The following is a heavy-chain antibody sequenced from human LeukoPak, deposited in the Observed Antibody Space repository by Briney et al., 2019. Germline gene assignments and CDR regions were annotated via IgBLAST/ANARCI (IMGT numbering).Heavy chain of an antibody. CDR1: GYTFTIYG. V-gene: IGHV1-18*01. CDR3: ARDLPTRDYYDSSGYYRY. J-gene: IGHJ4*02. Sequence: GASVKVSCKASGYTFTIYGISWVRQAPGQGREWMGWISAYNGNTNYAQKLQGRVTMTTDTSTSTAYMELRSLRSDDTAVYYCARDLPTRDYYDSSGYYRYWGQGTLVTVSS. D-gene: IGHD3-22*01. CDR2: ISAYNGNT.